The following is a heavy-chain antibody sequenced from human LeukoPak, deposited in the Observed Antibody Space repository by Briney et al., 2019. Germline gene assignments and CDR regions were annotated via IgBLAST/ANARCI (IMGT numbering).Heavy chain of an antibody. CDR1: GLTFTSAW. J-gene: IGHJ4*02. V-gene: IGHV3-15*01. CDR3: TTDRGIAVRPLFDY. CDR2: IKSKTAGGTT. Sequence: GGSLRLSCATSGLTFTSAWMGWVRQAPGKGLEWVGRIKSKTAGGTTDYAAPVKGRFRISTDDSENTLFLQMNSLRTEDTALYYCTTDRGIAVRPLFDYWGQGTLVIVSS. D-gene: IGHD6-19*01.